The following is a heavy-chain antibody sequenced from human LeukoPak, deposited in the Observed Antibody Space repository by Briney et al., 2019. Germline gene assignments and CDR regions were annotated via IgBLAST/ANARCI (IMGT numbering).Heavy chain of an antibody. Sequence: GGSLRLSCAASGFTFSNYAMDWVRQAPGKGLEWVSAISGSSDSTYYVDSVKGRFTISRDNPKNTLYLQMNSLRAEDTAVYYCAKDRSYSYGGIDYWGQGTLVTVSS. CDR1: GFTFSNYA. CDR3: AKDRSYSYGGIDY. J-gene: IGHJ4*02. D-gene: IGHD5-18*01. V-gene: IGHV3-23*01. CDR2: ISGSSDST.